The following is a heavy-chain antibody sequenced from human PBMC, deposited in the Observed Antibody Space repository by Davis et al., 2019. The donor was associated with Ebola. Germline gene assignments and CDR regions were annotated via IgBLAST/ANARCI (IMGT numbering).Heavy chain of an antibody. CDR3: ARDSSGDAFDL. Sequence: PSETLSLTCIVSDDSFSGYYWTWIRQHPGKGLEWIGCMFYSGNTYYNPSLKSRVTISVDTSKNQFSLRLTSVTAADTAVYYCARDSSGDAFDLWGQGTMVTVSS. J-gene: IGHJ3*01. CDR2: MFYSGNT. V-gene: IGHV4-31*03. CDR1: DDSFSGYY.